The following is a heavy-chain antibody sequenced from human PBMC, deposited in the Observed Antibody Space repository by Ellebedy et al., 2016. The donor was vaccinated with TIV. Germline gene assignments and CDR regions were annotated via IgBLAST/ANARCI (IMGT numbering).Heavy chain of an antibody. CDR2: ISQSSVTI. CDR1: GFTFSSYS. V-gene: IGHV3-48*02. Sequence: GESLKISCAVSGFTFSSYSMNWVRQAPGKGLEWLSYISQSSVTIHYADSVNGRFTTSRDNAKNSLYLQMNSLRDDDTAVYFCAKTFPDLSTTGPTFDYWGQGALVIVSS. D-gene: IGHD1-1*01. CDR3: AKTFPDLSTTGPTFDY. J-gene: IGHJ4*02.